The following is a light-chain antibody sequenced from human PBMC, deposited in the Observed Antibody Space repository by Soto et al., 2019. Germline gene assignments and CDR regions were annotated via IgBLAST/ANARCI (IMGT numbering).Light chain of an antibody. CDR2: AAS. CDR3: HQSHSSPYT. J-gene: IGKJ2*01. V-gene: IGKV1-39*01. Sequence: DIQMTQSPSSLSASVGDRVTISCRASQTIANYLNWYQHKPGNAHKLLIYAASSLQTGVPSRFSGSGSGTDFTLTINSLQPEDFATYFCHQSHSSPYTFVQGTRLEIK. CDR1: QTIANY.